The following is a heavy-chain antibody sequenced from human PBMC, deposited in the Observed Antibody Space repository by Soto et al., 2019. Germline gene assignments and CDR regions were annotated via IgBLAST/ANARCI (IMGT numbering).Heavy chain of an antibody. J-gene: IGHJ3*02. CDR2: IYYSGST. Sequence: QVQLQESGPGLVKPSQTLSLTCTVSGGSISSGDYYWSWIRQPPGKGLEWIGYIYYSGSTYYNPSLKSRVTISVDTSKNQFSLKLSSVTVSDTAVYYCARDHYYDSSGYPDAFHIWGQGTMVTVSS. CDR1: GGSISSGDYY. V-gene: IGHV4-30-4*01. CDR3: ARDHYYDSSGYPDAFHI. D-gene: IGHD3-22*01.